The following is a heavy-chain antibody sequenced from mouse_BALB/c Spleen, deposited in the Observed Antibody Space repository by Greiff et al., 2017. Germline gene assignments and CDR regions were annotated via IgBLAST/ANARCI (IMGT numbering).Heavy chain of an antibody. V-gene: IGHV1-26*01. Sequence: EVQLQQSGPELVKPGASVKISCKASGYTFTDYYMNWVKQSHGKSLEWIGLVNPNNGGTSYNQKFKGKATLTVDKSSSTAYMELRSLTSEDSAVYYCARWGYGNYPFDYWGQGTTLTVSS. CDR2: VNPNNGGT. CDR1: GYTFTDYY. D-gene: IGHD2-1*01. CDR3: ARWGYGNYPFDY. J-gene: IGHJ2*01.